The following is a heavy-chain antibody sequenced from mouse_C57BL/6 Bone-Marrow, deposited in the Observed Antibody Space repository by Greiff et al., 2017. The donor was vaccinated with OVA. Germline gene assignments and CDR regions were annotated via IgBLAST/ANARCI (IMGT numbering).Heavy chain of an antibody. J-gene: IGHJ1*03. Sequence: QVQLKQSGAELVRPGASVKLSCKASGYTFTDYYINWVKQRPGQGLEWIARIYPGSGNTYYNEKFKGKATLTAEKSSSTAYMQLGSLTSEDSAVYFCARSGTRWYFDVWGTGTTVTVSS. CDR2: IYPGSGNT. CDR1: GYTFTDYY. D-gene: IGHD4-1*01. CDR3: ARSGTRWYFDV. V-gene: IGHV1-76*01.